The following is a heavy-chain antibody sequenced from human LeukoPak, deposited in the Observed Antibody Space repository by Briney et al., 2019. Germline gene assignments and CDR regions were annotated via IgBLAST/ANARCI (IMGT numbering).Heavy chain of an antibody. V-gene: IGHV4-30-2*01. CDR3: ARAGAPPYWFDP. Sequence: SETLSLTCAVSGGSISSGGYSWSWIRQPPGKGLEWIGYIYHSGSTYYNPSLNSRVTISVDRSKNQFSLKLSSVTAADTAVYYCARAGAPPYWFDPWGQGTLVTVSS. CDR1: GGSISSGGYS. J-gene: IGHJ5*02. CDR2: IYHSGST.